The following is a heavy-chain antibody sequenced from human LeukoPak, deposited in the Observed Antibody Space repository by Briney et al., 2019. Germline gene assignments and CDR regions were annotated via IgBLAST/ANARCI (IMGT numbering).Heavy chain of an antibody. CDR3: ARDFGGFTRHTTAYFDY. J-gene: IGHJ4*02. Sequence: GGSLRLSCAASGFTFSSYWMSWVRQAPGKGLEWVANIKQDGSEKYYVDSVKGRFTISRDNAKNSLYLQMNSLRAEDTAVYYCARDFGGFTRHTTAYFDYWGQGTLVTVSS. D-gene: IGHD2-15*01. CDR1: GFTFSSYW. CDR2: IKQDGSEK. V-gene: IGHV3-7*01.